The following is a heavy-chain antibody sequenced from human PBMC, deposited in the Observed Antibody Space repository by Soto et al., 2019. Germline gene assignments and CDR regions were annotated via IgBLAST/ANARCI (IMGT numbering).Heavy chain of an antibody. CDR1: RFTFSDYY. CDR2: ISSSGSTI. D-gene: IGHD3-16*01. CDR3: ARAHLGGDSNGMDV. Sequence: LRLSCAASRFTFSDYYMNWIRQAPGKGLEWVSYISSSGSTIYYADSVKGRFTISRDNANNSLYLQMSSLRAEDTAVYHCARAHLGGDSNGMDVWGQGTPVTVSS. V-gene: IGHV3-11*01. J-gene: IGHJ6*02.